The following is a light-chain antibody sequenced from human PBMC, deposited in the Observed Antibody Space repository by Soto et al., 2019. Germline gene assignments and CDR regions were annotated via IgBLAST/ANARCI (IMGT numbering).Light chain of an antibody. CDR2: AAS. CDR3: QQYYSYPRA. V-gene: IGKV1-8*01. Sequence: IQMTQSPSSLSASVGDRVTMSCRASQGISSYLAWYQKKPGKAPKLLIYAASTLQSGVPSRFSGSGSGTDCTLTINYLQSEDFATYYCQQYYSYPRAFGQGTKVDIK. CDR1: QGISSY. J-gene: IGKJ1*01.